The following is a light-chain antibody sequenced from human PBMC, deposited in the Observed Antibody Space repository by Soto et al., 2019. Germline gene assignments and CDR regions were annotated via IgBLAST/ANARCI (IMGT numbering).Light chain of an antibody. J-gene: IGKJ1*01. CDR3: QQYESSRT. CDR2: GAS. Sequence: EIVLTQSPGTLSLTPGERATLSCRASQSVSSTFLARYQQKPGQAPKVLIYGASTRATGIPDRFSGSGSGTDFTLTISRLEPEDFAMYYCQQYESSRTFGQGTKVEMK. CDR1: QSVSSTF. V-gene: IGKV3-20*01.